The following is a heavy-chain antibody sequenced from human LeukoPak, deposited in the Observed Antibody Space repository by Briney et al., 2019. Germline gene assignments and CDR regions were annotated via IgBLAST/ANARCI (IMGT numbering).Heavy chain of an antibody. CDR2: IIPILGIA. V-gene: IGHV1-69*04. J-gene: IGHJ4*02. D-gene: IGHD5-12*01. CDR3: ARLPGVATQGY. CDR1: GGTFSSYA. Sequence: SVKVSCKASGGTFSSYAISWVRQAPGQGLEWMGRIIPILGIANYAQKFQGRVTITADKSTSTAYMELSSLRSEDTAVYYCARLPGVATQGYWGQGTLVTVSS.